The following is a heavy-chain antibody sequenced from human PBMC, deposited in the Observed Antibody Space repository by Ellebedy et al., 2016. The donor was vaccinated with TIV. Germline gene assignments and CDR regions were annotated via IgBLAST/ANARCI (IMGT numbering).Heavy chain of an antibody. V-gene: IGHV4-34*01. D-gene: IGHD1-1*01. CDR1: GGSLSGYY. J-gene: IGHJ4*02. Sequence: SETLSLTXAVYGGSLSGYYWGWIRQPPGKGLEWIGEINHSGSTIYNPSLKSRVTISVDTSKNQFSLRLNSLSAADTAVYYCARQNWNDYHWGQGALVTVSS. CDR2: INHSGST. CDR3: ARQNWNDYH.